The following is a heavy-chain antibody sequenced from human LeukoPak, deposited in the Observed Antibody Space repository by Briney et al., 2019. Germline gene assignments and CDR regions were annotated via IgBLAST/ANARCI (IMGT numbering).Heavy chain of an antibody. V-gene: IGHV5-51*01. CDR3: ARRGGYSYDDY. J-gene: IGHJ4*02. CDR1: GYSFTDYW. CDR2: IYPGDSDT. Sequence: GQSLKISCKGSGYSFTDYWIAWVRQMPGKGLEWLGIIYPGDSDTRYSPSFQGHVTISADKSISTAYLQWSSLKASDTAMYYCARRGGYSYDDYWGQGTLVTVSS. D-gene: IGHD5-18*01.